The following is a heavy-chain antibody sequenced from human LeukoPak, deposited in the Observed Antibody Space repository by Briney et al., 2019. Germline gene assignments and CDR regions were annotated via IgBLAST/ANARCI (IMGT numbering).Heavy chain of an antibody. J-gene: IGHJ4*02. CDR2: ISSSSSYT. Sequence: GGSLRLSCAASGFTLSDYYMSWIRQAPGKGLEWVSYISSSSSYTNYADSVKGRFTISRDNAKDSLYLQMNSLRAEDTAVYYCARVEQLWSLFDYWGQGTLVTVSS. V-gene: IGHV3-11*06. CDR3: ARVEQLWSLFDY. D-gene: IGHD5-18*01. CDR1: GFTLSDYY.